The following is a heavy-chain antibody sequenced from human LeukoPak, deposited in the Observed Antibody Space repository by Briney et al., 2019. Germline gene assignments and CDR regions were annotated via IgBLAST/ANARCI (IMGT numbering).Heavy chain of an antibody. CDR3: ARGTTFRPTFDY. CDR2: IYYSGST. CDR1: GGFFSSSGYY. J-gene: IGHJ4*02. Sequence: SETLSLTCSVSGGFFSSSGYYWGWIRQPPGKGLEWTASIYYSGSTYYNPSLKSRVTISVDASKNQSSLKLSSVTAADTAVYYCARGTTFRPTFDYWGQGTLVTVSS. V-gene: IGHV4-39*07. D-gene: IGHD1-1*01.